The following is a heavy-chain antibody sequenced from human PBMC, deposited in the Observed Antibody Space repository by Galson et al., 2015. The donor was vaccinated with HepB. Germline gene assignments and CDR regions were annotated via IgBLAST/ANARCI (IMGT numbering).Heavy chain of an antibody. CDR3: ARGTESFDS. V-gene: IGHV1-3*01. Sequence: SCKASGYTFTTSAMPWVRQAPGQRLEWMGWINAGNGNTKNSQKFQGRVTITRDTSASTAYMELKSLRSEDTAVYYCARGTESFDSWGQGTLVTVSS. CDR1: GYTFTTSA. CDR2: INAGNGNT. J-gene: IGHJ4*02.